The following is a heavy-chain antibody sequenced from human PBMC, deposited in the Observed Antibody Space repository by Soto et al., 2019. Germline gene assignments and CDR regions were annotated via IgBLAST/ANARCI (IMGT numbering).Heavy chain of an antibody. CDR3: TTGTTYYYDSSGYWYFDY. J-gene: IGHJ4*02. D-gene: IGHD3-22*01. CDR1: GFTFSSYA. CDR2: ISGSGGST. V-gene: IGHV3-23*01. Sequence: GGSLRLSCAASGFTFSSYAMSWVRQAPGKGLEWVSAISGSGGSTYYADSVKGRFTISRDDSKNTLYLQMNSLKTEDTAVYYCTTGTTYYYDSSGYWYFDYWGQGTLVTVSS.